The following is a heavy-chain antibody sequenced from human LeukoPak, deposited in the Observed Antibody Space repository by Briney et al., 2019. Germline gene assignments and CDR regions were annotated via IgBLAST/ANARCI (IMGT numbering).Heavy chain of an antibody. J-gene: IGHJ4*02. Sequence: GGSLRLSCAASGFTFSSYWMDWVRQAPGKGLEWVANIKQDGSEMYYVDSVKGRFTVSRDNTKNSLFLHMSSLRAEDTAVYYCAKGASSGWYAYFDYWGQGTLVTVSS. CDR2: IKQDGSEM. CDR1: GFTFSSYW. V-gene: IGHV3-7*01. D-gene: IGHD6-19*01. CDR3: AKGASSGWYAYFDY.